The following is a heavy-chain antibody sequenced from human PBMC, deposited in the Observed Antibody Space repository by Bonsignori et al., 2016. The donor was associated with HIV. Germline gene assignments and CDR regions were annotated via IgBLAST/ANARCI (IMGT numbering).Heavy chain of an antibody. J-gene: IGHJ4*02. CDR1: GGSIKSNSYY. Sequence: QLQLQESGPGLVKPSETLSLICLVSGGSIKSNSYYWGWIRQSPGKGLEWIGSVYYSGRTYYNPSLESRVTISIDTSKNHFSLNLESVAATDTGLFYXVRHTYLGRGPSFDFWGQGILVTVSS. V-gene: IGHV4-39*01. CDR2: VYYSGRT. CDR3: VRHTYLGRGPSFDF. D-gene: IGHD3-16*01.